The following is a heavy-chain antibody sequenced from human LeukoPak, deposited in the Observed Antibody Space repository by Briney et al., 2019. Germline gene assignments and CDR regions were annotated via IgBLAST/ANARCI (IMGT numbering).Heavy chain of an antibody. D-gene: IGHD6-19*01. CDR3: AKYLPGGAVSGAFDY. Sequence: PGGSLRLSCAASGFTFSSYAMSWVRQAPGKGLEWVSGISDSGGNTYYAASVKDRFTISRDNSKTTLYPQMNSLRGEDTAVYYCAKYLPGGAVSGAFDYWGQGTLVTVSS. CDR1: GFTFSSYA. V-gene: IGHV3-23*01. J-gene: IGHJ4*02. CDR2: ISDSGGNT.